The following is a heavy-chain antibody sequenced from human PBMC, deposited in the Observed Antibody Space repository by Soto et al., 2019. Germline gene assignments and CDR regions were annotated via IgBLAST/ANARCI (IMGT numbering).Heavy chain of an antibody. CDR1: GFTFNTHW. CDR3: ARGGAMGVDY. J-gene: IGHJ4*02. CDR2: IYFDGITT. D-gene: IGHD1-26*01. V-gene: IGHV3-74*01. Sequence: GGSLRLSCTASGFTFNTHWMHWVRQAPGKGLVWVSRIYFDGITTNHADSVKGRLAVSRDNAKNTVYLHANTLRDEDTAVYYCARGGAMGVDYWGQGTLVTVSS.